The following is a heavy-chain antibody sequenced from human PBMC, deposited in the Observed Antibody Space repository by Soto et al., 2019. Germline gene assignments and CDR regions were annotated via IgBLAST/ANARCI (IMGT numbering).Heavy chain of an antibody. J-gene: IGHJ6*02. CDR3: AHSRCGGDCLRSYSSHYYYGMDV. CDR1: GFSLSTGGVG. D-gene: IGHD2-21*02. CDR2: IYWDNDK. Sequence: QITLKESGPTLVKPTQTLTLTCTFSGFSLSTGGVGVGWIRQPPGKALEWLALIYWDNDKRYSPSPKSRPTVTKATSKSQVVLTRSNMDPVDTATYYCAHSRCGGDCLRSYSSHYYYGMDVCGQGTTGTFAS. V-gene: IGHV2-5*02.